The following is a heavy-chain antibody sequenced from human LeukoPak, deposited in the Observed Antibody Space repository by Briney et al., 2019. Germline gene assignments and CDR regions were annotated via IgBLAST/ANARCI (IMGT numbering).Heavy chain of an antibody. J-gene: IGHJ4*01. D-gene: IGHD6-13*01. CDR1: GFAFNTFA. CDR3: AKLATRAVAGAFDY. CDR2: ISYDGSNE. V-gene: IGHV3-30*18. Sequence: SGGSLRLSCAASGFAFNTFAMHWVRQAPGKGLEWVALISYDGSNEDYADSVKGRFTISRDNSKNTLYLQMNSLRAEDTAVYYCAKLATRAVAGAFDYWGHGTLVTVSS.